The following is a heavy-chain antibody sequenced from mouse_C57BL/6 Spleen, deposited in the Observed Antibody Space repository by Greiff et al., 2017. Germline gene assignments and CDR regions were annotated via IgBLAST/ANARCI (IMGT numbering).Heavy chain of an antibody. Sequence: EVQRVESGGDLVKPGGSLKLSCAASGFTFSSYGMSWVRQTPDKRLEWVATISSGGSYTYYPDSVKGRFTISRDNAKNTLYLQMSSLKSEDTAMYYCARHTLRTREAWFAYWGQGTLVTVSA. D-gene: IGHD1-1*01. CDR3: ARHTLRTREAWFAY. J-gene: IGHJ3*01. V-gene: IGHV5-6*01. CDR2: ISSGGSYT. CDR1: GFTFSSYG.